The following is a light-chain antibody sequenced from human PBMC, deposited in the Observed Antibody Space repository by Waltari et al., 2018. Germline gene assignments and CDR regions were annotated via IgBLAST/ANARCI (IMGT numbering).Light chain of an antibody. CDR1: SRDDGSYKY. J-gene: IGLJ1*01. CDR3: TSYTGFSVRPYV. V-gene: IGLV2-14*03. Sequence: QSALTQPASVSGSPGQSITISCTGTSRDDGSYKYVSWYQQHPGKAPKLLIYDFSNRPSEVSNRFSGSKSGNTASLTISGLQIEDEATYYCTSYTGFSVRPYVFGTGTKVTVL. CDR2: DFS.